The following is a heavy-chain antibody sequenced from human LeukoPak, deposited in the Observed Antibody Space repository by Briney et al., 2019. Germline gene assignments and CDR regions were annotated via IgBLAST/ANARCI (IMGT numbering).Heavy chain of an antibody. CDR1: GYTFTSYY. V-gene: IGHV1-46*01. Sequence: ASVKVSCKASGYTFTSYYMHWVRQAPGQGLEWMGIINPSGGSTSYAQKFQGRVTMPRDMSTSTVYMELSSLRSEDTAVYYCARAGQVDSSSWYSRLGWVTIDWGHPNYYYYYYMDVWGKGTTVTVSS. CDR3: ARAGQVDSSSWYSRLGWVTIDWGHPNYYYYYYMDV. D-gene: IGHD6-13*01. CDR2: INPSGGST. J-gene: IGHJ6*03.